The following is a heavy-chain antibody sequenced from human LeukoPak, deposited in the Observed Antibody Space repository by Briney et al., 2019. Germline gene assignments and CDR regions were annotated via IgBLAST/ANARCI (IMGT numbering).Heavy chain of an antibody. D-gene: IGHD1-14*01. CDR3: ARAPEDWYFDL. J-gene: IGHJ2*01. CDR1: AGSISSYY. V-gene: IGHV4-59*12. Sequence: PSETLSLTCTVSAGSISSYYWSWIRQPPGKGLEWIGYIYYSGSTNYNPSLKSRVTISVDTSKNQFSLKLSSVTAADTAVYYCARAPEDWYFDLWGRGTLVTVSS. CDR2: IYYSGST.